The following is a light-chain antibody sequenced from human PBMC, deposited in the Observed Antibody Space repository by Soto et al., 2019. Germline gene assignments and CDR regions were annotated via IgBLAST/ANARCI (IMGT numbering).Light chain of an antibody. CDR2: DAS. CDR3: QQYYNQWT. CDR1: QSVGSN. J-gene: IGKJ1*01. V-gene: IGKV3-15*01. Sequence: EIVMTQSPATLSVSPGERATLSFRASQSVGSNLAWYQQKPGQAPRLLMYDASTRATGIPARFSGSGSGTEFTLTITSLQSEDFVVYYCQQYYNQWTFGQGTKVDI.